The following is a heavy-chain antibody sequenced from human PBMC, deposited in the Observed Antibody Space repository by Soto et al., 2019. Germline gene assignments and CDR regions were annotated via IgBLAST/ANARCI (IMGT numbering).Heavy chain of an antibody. V-gene: IGHV4-34*01. Sequence: PSETLSLTCAVYGGSFSGYYCSWIRQPPGKGLEWIGEINHSGSTNYNPSLKSRVTISVDTSKNQFSLKLSSVTAADTAVYYCARGGYYYGSGSYSAYNWFDPWGQGTLVTVSS. D-gene: IGHD3-10*01. CDR1: GGSFSGYY. CDR3: ARGGYYYGSGSYSAYNWFDP. J-gene: IGHJ5*02. CDR2: INHSGST.